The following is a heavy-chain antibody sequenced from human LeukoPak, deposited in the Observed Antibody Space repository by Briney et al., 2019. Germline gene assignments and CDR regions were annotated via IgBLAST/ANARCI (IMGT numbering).Heavy chain of an antibody. D-gene: IGHD3-22*01. CDR3: ARDPTYYDSSGYYPSYFDY. CDR2: IWYDGSNK. V-gene: IGHV3-33*01. Sequence: PGRSLRLSCAASGFTFSSYGMHWVRQAPGKGLEWVAVIWYDGSNKYYADSVKGRFTISRDDSKNTLYLQMNSLRAEDTAVYYCARDPTYYDSSGYYPSYFDYWSQGTLVTVSS. J-gene: IGHJ4*02. CDR1: GFTFSSYG.